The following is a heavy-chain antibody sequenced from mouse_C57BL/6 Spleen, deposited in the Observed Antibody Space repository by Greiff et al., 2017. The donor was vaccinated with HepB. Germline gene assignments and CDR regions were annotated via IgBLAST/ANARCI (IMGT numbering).Heavy chain of an antibody. J-gene: IGHJ3*01. D-gene: IGHD2-3*01. CDR2: IYPGDGDT. CDR3: ARRIYDGAY. CDR1: GYAFSSSW. V-gene: IGHV1-82*01. Sequence: VKLMESGPELVKPGASVKISCKASGYAFSSSWMNWVKQRPGKGLEWIGRIYPGDGDTNYNGKFKGKATLTADKSSSTAYMQLSSLTSEDSAVYFCARRIYDGAYWGQGTLVTVSA.